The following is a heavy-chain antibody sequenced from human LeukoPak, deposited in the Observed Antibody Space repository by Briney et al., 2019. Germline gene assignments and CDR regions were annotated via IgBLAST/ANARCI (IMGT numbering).Heavy chain of an antibody. CDR1: GFTFSSYA. V-gene: IGHV3-30*04. D-gene: IGHD6-19*01. CDR2: ISYDGSNK. J-gene: IGHJ4*02. Sequence: GRSLRLSCAASGFTFSSYAMHWVRQATGKGLEWVAVISYDGSNKYYADSVKGRFTISRDNSKNTLYLQMNSLRAEDTAVYYCARVPYSSGWYYFDYWGQGTLVTVSS. CDR3: ARVPYSSGWYYFDY.